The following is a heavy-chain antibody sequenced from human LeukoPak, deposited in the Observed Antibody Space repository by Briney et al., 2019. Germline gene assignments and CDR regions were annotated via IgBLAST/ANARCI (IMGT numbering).Heavy chain of an antibody. D-gene: IGHD3-10*01. J-gene: IGHJ4*02. Sequence: GASVKVSCKASGYTFTSYGISWVRQAPGQGLEWMGWISAYNGNTNYAQKLQGRVTMTTDTSTSTAYMELRSLRSDDTAGYYCARDVIRMVRGVPDYWGQGTLVTVSS. CDR3: ARDVIRMVRGVPDY. V-gene: IGHV1-18*01. CDR2: ISAYNGNT. CDR1: GYTFTSYG.